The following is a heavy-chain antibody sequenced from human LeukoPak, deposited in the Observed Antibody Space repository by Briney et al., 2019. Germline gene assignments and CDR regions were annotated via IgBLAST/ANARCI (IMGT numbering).Heavy chain of an antibody. Sequence: GGSLRLSCAASGFTFSSYSMNWVRQALGKGLEWVSSISSSSSYIYYADSVKGRLTISRDTAKNSLYLQMNSLRAEDTAVYYCACHTEDAFDILGQGTMVTVSS. CDR3: ACHTEDAFDI. CDR1: GFTFSSYS. V-gene: IGHV3-21*01. CDR2: ISSSSSYI. J-gene: IGHJ3*02. D-gene: IGHD2-2*02.